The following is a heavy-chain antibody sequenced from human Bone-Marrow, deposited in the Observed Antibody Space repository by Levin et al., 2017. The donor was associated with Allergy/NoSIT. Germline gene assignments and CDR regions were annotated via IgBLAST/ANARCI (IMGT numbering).Heavy chain of an antibody. CDR1: GFTFSSHS. D-gene: IGHD6-19*01. J-gene: IGHJ4*02. V-gene: IGHV3-48*02. CDR2: ISIGGDNI. CDR3: ARASSGTLFDY. Sequence: HGESLKISCAASGFTFSSHSMNWVRQAPGKGLEWVSYISIGGDNIYYADSVKGRFTISRDNAQNSLYLQMSSLRDEDTAVYYCARASSGTLFDYWGQGTLVTVSS.